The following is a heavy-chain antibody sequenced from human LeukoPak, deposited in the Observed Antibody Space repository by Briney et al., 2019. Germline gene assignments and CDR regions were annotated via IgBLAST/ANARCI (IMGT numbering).Heavy chain of an antibody. CDR3: ARHGGHYQSDD. Sequence: SETLSLTCTVSGGSITSNHWSWVRQSPGKGLEWIGQVHHSGGTSYNPSLRSQVTISIDKSENQFSLKLNSVTAADTAVYYCARHGGHYQSDDWGQGTLVTVSS. CDR1: GGSITSNH. D-gene: IGHD2-21*01. J-gene: IGHJ4*02. V-gene: IGHV4-4*02. CDR2: VHHSGGT.